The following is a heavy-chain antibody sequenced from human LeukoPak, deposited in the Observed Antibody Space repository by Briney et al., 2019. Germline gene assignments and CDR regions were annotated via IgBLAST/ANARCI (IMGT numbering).Heavy chain of an antibody. V-gene: IGHV1-2*02. CDR2: INPNSGGT. D-gene: IGHD6-13*01. CDR1: GYTFTGHY. CDR3: ARDLWGAYSSSWRTPIDY. J-gene: IGHJ4*02. Sequence: ASVKVSCKASGYTFTGHYMHWVRQAPGQGLEWMGWINPNSGGTNYAQKFQGRVTMTRDTSISTAYMELSRLGSDDTAMYYCARDLWGAYSSSWRTPIDYWGQGALVTVSS.